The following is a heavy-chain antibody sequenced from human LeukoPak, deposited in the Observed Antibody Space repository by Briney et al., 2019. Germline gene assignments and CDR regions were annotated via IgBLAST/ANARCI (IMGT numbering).Heavy chain of an antibody. Sequence: ASVKVSCKASGYTFTSYYMHWVRQAPGQGLEWMGIINPSGGSTSYAQKFQGRVTMTRDTSTSTVYMELSSLRSEDTAVHYCARDKSPSTGQLWSKVDYWGQGTLVTVSS. D-gene: IGHD5-18*01. CDR1: GYTFTSYY. J-gene: IGHJ4*02. CDR3: ARDKSPSTGQLWSKVDY. CDR2: INPSGGST. V-gene: IGHV1-46*01.